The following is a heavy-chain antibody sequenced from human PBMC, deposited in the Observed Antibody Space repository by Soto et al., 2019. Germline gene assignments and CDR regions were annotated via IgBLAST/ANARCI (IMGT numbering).Heavy chain of an antibody. D-gene: IGHD2-15*01. CDR3: ARDLPPYGGRRSPPTGAFED. V-gene: IGHV4-4*07. CDR2: VFGNGAGTP. CDR1: GGSFTGDY. Sequence: PSKTLSLTCSVSGGSFTGDYWSWIRQPAGKGLQWIGRVFGNGAGTPIYNSLLKSRARMSADPSKRQFSLTLTSVTAADTAVYYCARDLPPYGGRRSPPTGAFEDWGQGIMVTVSS. J-gene: IGHJ4*02.